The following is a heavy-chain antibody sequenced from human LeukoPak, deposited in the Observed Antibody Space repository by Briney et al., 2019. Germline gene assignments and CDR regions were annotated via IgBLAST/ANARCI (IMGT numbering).Heavy chain of an antibody. D-gene: IGHD3-10*01. V-gene: IGHV3-30*02. CDR3: ANENGGPDY. CDR1: GFTFSSYG. J-gene: IGHJ4*02. Sequence: GGSLRLSCAASGFTFSSYGMQWVRQAPGKGLEWVAFIWYDGNTKYYADSVKGRFIISRDNSKNTLYLQMSSVRAEDTAVYYCANENGGPDYWGQGTLVTVSS. CDR2: IWYDGNTK.